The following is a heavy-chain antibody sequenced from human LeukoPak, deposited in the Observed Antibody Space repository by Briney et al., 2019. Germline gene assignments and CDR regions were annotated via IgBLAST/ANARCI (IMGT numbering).Heavy chain of an antibody. J-gene: IGHJ4*02. CDR2: ISSSSSYI. V-gene: IGHV3-21*04. D-gene: IGHD6-6*01. CDR3: AKDIGAARLYYFDY. Sequence: GGSLRLSCAASGFTFSSYSMNWVRQAPGKGLEWVSSISSSSSYIYYADSVKGRFTISRDNAKNSLYLQMNSLRAEDMALYYCAKDIGAARLYYFDYWGQGTLVTVSS. CDR1: GFTFSSYS.